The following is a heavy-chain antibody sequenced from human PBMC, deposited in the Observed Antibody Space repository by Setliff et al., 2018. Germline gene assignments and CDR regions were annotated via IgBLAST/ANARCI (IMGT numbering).Heavy chain of an antibody. Sequence: GGSLRLSCAASGFTFSSYSMNWVRQAPGKGLEWVSSISSSSSYIYYADSVKGRFTISRDNSKNTLYLQMNSLRAEDTAVYYCAKDSSYSMIVVVIPFDYWGQGTLVTVSS. CDR3: AKDSSYSMIVVVIPFDY. J-gene: IGHJ4*02. D-gene: IGHD3-22*01. V-gene: IGHV3-21*04. CDR1: GFTFSSYS. CDR2: ISSSSSYI.